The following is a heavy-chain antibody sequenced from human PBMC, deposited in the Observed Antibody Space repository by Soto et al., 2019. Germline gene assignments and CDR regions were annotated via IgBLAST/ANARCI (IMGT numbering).Heavy chain of an antibody. D-gene: IGHD2-2*01. V-gene: IGHV4-59*01. CDR1: GGSISSYY. CDR3: ARVVVVPAAIGMGSDWFDP. CDR2: IYYSGST. J-gene: IGHJ5*02. Sequence: SETLSLTCTVSGGSISSYYWSWIRQPPGKGLEWIGYIYYSGSTNYNPSLKSRVTISVDTSKNQFSLKLSSVTAADTAVYYCARVVVVPAAIGMGSDWFDPWGQGTLVTVSS.